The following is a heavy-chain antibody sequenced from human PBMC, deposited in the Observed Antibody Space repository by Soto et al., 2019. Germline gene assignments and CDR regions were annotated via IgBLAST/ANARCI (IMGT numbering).Heavy chain of an antibody. D-gene: IGHD3-16*01. V-gene: IGHV3-49*05. CDR2: IRSKAYGWTT. CDR1: GFTFGDYA. Sequence: EVQLVESGGGLVKSGRSLRLSCTASGFTFGDYAMSWFRQAPGKGLEWVGFIRSKAYGWTTEYAASVRGRFTISRDDSKNIAYLQMNSLKTEDTAVYYCTRDLGSYALRWFDPWGQGTLVTVSS. J-gene: IGHJ5*02. CDR3: TRDLGSYALRWFDP.